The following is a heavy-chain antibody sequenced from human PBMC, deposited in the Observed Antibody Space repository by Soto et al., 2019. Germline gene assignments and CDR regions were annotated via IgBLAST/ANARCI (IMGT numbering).Heavy chain of an antibody. Sequence: EVQLLESGGGVVQPGGSLRLSCAASSFTFSSCAMSWVRQAPGEGLEWVSGISGSGDSTYYADSVKGRFTISRDNSKNTLYLQMNSLRVDYTAVYYCANEHGTSTAPFDYWGQVTLDAVSS. J-gene: IGHJ4*02. CDR3: ANEHGTSTAPFDY. CDR1: SFTFSSCA. D-gene: IGHD3-3*02. V-gene: IGHV3-23*01. CDR2: ISGSGDST.